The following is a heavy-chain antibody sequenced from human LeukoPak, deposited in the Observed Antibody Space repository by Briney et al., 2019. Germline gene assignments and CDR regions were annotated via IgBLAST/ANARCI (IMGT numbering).Heavy chain of an antibody. D-gene: IGHD3-9*01. J-gene: IGHJ4*02. Sequence: SETLSLTCAVYGGSFSGYYWSWIRQPPGKGLEWIGEINHSGSTNYNPSLKSRVTISVDTSKNQFSLKLSSVTAADTAVYYCARIMGDYNILTGLYLNYNVDYWGQGTLVTVSS. CDR1: GGSFSGYY. V-gene: IGHV4-34*01. CDR3: ARIMGDYNILTGLYLNYNVDY. CDR2: INHSGST.